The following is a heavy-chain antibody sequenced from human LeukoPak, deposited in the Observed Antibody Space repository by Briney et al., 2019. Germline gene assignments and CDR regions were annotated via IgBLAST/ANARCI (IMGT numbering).Heavy chain of an antibody. J-gene: IGHJ5*02. CDR3: VRGRGSYGWFDP. CDR2: IKEDESDE. V-gene: IGHV3-7*01. D-gene: IGHD3-10*01. Sequence: PGGSLRLSCEASGFTFSSYWMSWVRQAPGKGLEWVAHIKEDESDEYYVDSVRGRFTAPRDNAKNSVNLQMNSLRVEDTAVYYCVRGRGSYGWFDPWGQGTLVTVSS. CDR1: GFTFSSYW.